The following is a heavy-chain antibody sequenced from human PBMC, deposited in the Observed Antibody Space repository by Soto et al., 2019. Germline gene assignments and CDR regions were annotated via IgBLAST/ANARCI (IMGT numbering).Heavy chain of an antibody. CDR3: ASWIAAPPTPFEY. CDR2: ISSSSSYI. V-gene: IGHV3-21*01. J-gene: IGHJ4*02. D-gene: IGHD6-6*01. CDR1: GCTFSSYS. Sequence: PVGSLRLSWAASGCTFSSYSMNWVRQAPGKVLEWVSSISSSSSYIYYADSVKVRFTISRDNAKNSLYLQMNSLRAEDTAGYYCASWIAAPPTPFEYWVQGTFVIASS.